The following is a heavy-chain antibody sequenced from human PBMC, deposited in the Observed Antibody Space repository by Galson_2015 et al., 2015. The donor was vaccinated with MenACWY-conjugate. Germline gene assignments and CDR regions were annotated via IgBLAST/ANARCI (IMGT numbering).Heavy chain of an antibody. CDR2: IYSGGST. V-gene: IGHV3-53*01. Sequence: SLRLSCAASGFTVSSNYMSWVRQAPGKGLEWVSVIYSGGSTYYADSVKGRFTISRDNSKNTLYLQMNSLRAEDTAVYYCARGVYSSSWYGDYWGQGTLVTVSS. CDR3: ARGVYSSSWYGDY. D-gene: IGHD6-13*01. J-gene: IGHJ4*02. CDR1: GFTVSSNY.